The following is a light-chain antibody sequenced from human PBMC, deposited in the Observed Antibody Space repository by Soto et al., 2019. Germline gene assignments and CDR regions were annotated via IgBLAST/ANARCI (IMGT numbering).Light chain of an antibody. J-gene: IGKJ5*01. CDR3: KQYHRSSIT. CDR1: QSVSSW. CDR2: DVY. V-gene: IGKV1-5*01. Sequence: IQFTQSPSTLSASVGDRVTITFRASQSVSSWLAWYQQQPGKAHPLLIYDVYKLESAVQSRFSGTGSGTEFTLTIRSLQPDDFATYYCKQYHRSSITFGQGTRLEIK.